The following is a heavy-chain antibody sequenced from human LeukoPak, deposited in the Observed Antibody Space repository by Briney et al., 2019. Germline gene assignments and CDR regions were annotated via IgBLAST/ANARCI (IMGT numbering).Heavy chain of an antibody. CDR3: ARGDYGGNPAFYDY. J-gene: IGHJ4*02. D-gene: IGHD4-23*01. CDR2: ISSSSSYI. CDR1: GFTFSNYY. V-gene: IGHV3-21*01. Sequence: GGSLRLSCAASGFTFSNYYMNWVRQAPGKGLEWVSSISSSSSYIYYADSVKGRFTISRDNAKNSLYLQMNSLRAEDTAVYYCARGDYGGNPAFYDYWGQGTLVTVSS.